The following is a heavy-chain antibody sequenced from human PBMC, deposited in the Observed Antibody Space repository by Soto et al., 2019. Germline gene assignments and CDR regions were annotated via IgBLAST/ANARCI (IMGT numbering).Heavy chain of an antibody. CDR1: GFTFSSYG. CDR3: AKEFDEGFDY. J-gene: IGHJ4*02. D-gene: IGHD3-9*01. Sequence: QVQLVESGGGVVQPGRSLRLSCAASGFTFSSYGMHWVRQAPGKGLEWVSVISYDGSKKYYADSVKGRFTLSRDNSKTALYLQMNSRRAEDTAVYYCAKEFDEGFDYWGQGTLVTFSS. V-gene: IGHV3-30*18. CDR2: ISYDGSKK.